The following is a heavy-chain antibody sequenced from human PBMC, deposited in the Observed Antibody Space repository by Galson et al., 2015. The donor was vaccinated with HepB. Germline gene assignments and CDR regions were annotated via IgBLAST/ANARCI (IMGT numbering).Heavy chain of an antibody. J-gene: IGHJ4*02. CDR2: MSGTGGIR. Sequence: SLRLSCATSAFTFSKYAMSWVRQAPGKGLEWVSSMSGTGGIRYYTDSVKGRFTISRDNSKNTLYLQMNSLRVEDTAVYYCAKDLRYLDWLPISIYFDYWGQGTLVIVSS. V-gene: IGHV3-23*01. D-gene: IGHD3-9*01. CDR1: AFTFSKYA. CDR3: AKDLRYLDWLPISIYFDY.